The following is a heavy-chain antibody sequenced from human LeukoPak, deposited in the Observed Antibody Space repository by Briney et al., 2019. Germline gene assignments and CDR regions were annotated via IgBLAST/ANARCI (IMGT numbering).Heavy chain of an antibody. CDR3: VSDDGDV. CDR1: GFTFSNYW. V-gene: IGHV3-7*01. CDR2: INEDGSGK. J-gene: IGHJ6*04. Sequence: GGSLRLSCVFSGFTFSNYWMKWVRQAPGKGLEWVASINEDGSGKYSMDSVKDRVTISRDNAKNSLDLQINSLTLEDTAIYYCVSDDGDVWGKGTTVTVSS.